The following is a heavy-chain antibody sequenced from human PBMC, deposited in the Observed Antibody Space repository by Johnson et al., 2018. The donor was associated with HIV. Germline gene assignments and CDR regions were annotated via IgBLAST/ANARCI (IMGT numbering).Heavy chain of an antibody. D-gene: IGHD2-15*01. CDR3: TKAPRFCSGGRCYDAFDI. J-gene: IGHJ3*02. CDR1: GFTFDDYG. V-gene: IGHV3-9*01. Sequence: EVQLVESGGGLVQPGRSLRLSCAASGFTFDDYGMHWVRQAPGKGLEWVSGISWNSGNIDYADSVKGRFTISRDNGKNSLYLQLSSLRAEDTALYFCTKAPRFCSGGRCYDAFDIWGQGTMVTVSS. CDR2: ISWNSGNI.